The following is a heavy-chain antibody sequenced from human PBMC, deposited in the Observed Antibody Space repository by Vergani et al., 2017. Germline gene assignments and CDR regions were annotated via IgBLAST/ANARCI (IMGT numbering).Heavy chain of an antibody. D-gene: IGHD5-12*01. Sequence: QVQLQESGPGLVKPSETLSLTCTVSGGSISSYYWSWIRQPPGKGLEWIGEIYHSGSTNYNPSLKSRVTISVDKSKNQFSLKLSSVTAADTAVYYCARGGTDIVATIAFDIWGQGTMVTVSS. CDR3: ARGGTDIVATIAFDI. CDR2: IYHSGST. J-gene: IGHJ3*02. CDR1: GGSISSYY. V-gene: IGHV4-59*12.